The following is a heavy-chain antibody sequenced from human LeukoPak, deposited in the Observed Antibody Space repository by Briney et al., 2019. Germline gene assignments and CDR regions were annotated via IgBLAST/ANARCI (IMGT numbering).Heavy chain of an antibody. D-gene: IGHD6-19*01. CDR2: ISGHSGDT. CDR1: GYSFNTYG. V-gene: IGHV1-18*01. Sequence: GASEKVSCKTSGYSFNTYGITWVRQAPGQGLEWMGWISGHSGDTQYAWKFQGRVTLTTDSSTTTAYMDLRALNSDDTAVYYCLRDASGWFLGFQEFHFWGQGTLVIVSS. J-gene: IGHJ4*02. CDR3: LRDASGWFLGFQEFHF.